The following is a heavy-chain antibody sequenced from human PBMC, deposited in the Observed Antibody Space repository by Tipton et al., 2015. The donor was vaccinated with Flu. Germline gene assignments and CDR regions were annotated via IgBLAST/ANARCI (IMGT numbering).Heavy chain of an antibody. V-gene: IGHV4-38-2*01. CDR3: AKSLGPMNWFDP. Sequence: TLSLTCSVSGDSIGSRYFWGWIRQPPGKGLEWIGNIQRSGTTYYNPSLKSRVTISMDASKNQFSLKLNSVTAADTAVYYCAKSLGPMNWFDPWGQGTLVTVSS. J-gene: IGHJ5*02. CDR1: GDSIGSRYF. CDR2: IQRSGTT. D-gene: IGHD6-19*01.